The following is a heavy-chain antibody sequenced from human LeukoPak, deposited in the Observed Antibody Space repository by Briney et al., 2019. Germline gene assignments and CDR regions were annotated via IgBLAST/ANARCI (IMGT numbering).Heavy chain of an antibody. CDR2: ISGDGGDT. CDR3: AKGRLPGGIAVAGTDDGMDV. Sequence: GGSLRLSCAASGFTFDDSAMHWVRQAPGKGLDWVCLISGDGGDTLYADSVKGRFTISRDNSKNSLYLQMNSLRTEDTAFYYCAKGRLPGGIAVAGTDDGMDVWGQGTTVTVSS. V-gene: IGHV3-43*02. J-gene: IGHJ6*02. D-gene: IGHD6-19*01. CDR1: GFTFDDSA.